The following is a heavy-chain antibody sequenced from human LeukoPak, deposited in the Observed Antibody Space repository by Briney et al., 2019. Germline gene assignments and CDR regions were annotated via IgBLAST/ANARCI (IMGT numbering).Heavy chain of an antibody. CDR3: ARGGPGYCSGGSCYLH. J-gene: IGHJ4*02. Sequence: SETLSLTCTVSGGSVSSGSYYWSWIRQHPGKGLEWIGYIYYSGSTYYNPSLKSRVTISVDTSKNQFSLKLSSVTAADTAVYYCARGGPGYCSGGSCYLHWGQGTLVTVSS. V-gene: IGHV4-31*03. CDR1: GGSVSSGSYY. CDR2: IYYSGST. D-gene: IGHD2-15*01.